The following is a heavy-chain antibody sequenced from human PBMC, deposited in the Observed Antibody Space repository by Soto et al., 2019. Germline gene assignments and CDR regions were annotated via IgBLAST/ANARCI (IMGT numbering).Heavy chain of an antibody. J-gene: IGHJ4*02. D-gene: IGHD2-21*02. CDR1: GYTFTSYT. CDR2: INAGNGNT. Sequence: ASVKVSCKASGYTFTSYTMHWVRQAPGQRLEWMGWINAGNGNTKYSQKFQGRVTITRDTSASTAYMELSSLRSEDTAVYYCARAWVVVTAPDYWGQGTLVTVSS. CDR3: ARAWVVVTAPDY. V-gene: IGHV1-3*01.